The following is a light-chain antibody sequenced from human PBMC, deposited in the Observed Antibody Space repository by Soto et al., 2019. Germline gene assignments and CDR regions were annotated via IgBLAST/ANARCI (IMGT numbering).Light chain of an antibody. CDR3: RSYTSSRTVL. V-gene: IGLV2-14*01. J-gene: IGLJ2*01. CDR1: SSDVGGYNY. CDR2: DVS. Sequence: QSALTQPASVSGSPGPSITISCTGTSSDVGGYNYVSWYQQHPRKAPKLTLYDVSNRPSGVSNRFSGSKSGNTASLTISGLQAEDEADYYCRSYTSSRTVLFGGGTQLTVL.